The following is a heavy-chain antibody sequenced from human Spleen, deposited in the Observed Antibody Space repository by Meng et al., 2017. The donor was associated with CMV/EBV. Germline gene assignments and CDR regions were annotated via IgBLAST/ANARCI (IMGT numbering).Heavy chain of an antibody. J-gene: IGHJ6*02. CDR2: IYYSGST. D-gene: IGHD3-10*01. Sequence: SETLSLTCTVSGGSISSSSYYWGWIRQPPGKGLEWIASIYYSGSTYHNPSLRSRVTISVDTPKNKFSLRLSSVTAADTAVYYCARGGTKGTMVRGAYYYGMDVWGQGTTVTVSS. V-gene: IGHV4-39*01. CDR3: ARGGTKGTMVRGAYYYGMDV. CDR1: GGSISSSSYY.